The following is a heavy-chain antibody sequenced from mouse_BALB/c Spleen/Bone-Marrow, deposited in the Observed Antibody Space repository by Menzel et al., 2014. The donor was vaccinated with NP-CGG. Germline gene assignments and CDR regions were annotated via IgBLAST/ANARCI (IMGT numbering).Heavy chain of an antibody. Sequence: VQGVESGGGLVQPGGSLKLSCATSGFTFSDYYMYWVRQTPEKGLEWVAYISNGGGSTYYPDTVKGRFTISRDNAKNTLYLQMSRLKSEDTAMYYCARQGIYYGYDPFAYWGQGTLVTVS. CDR3: ARQGIYYGYDPFAY. CDR1: GFTFSDYY. CDR2: ISNGGGST. J-gene: IGHJ3*01. V-gene: IGHV5-12*02. D-gene: IGHD2-2*01.